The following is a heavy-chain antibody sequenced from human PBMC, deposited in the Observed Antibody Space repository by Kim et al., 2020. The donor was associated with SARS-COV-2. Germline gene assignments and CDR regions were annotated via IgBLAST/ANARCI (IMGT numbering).Heavy chain of an antibody. Sequence: WGSLRLSCAASGFTFSSYAMSWVRQAPGKGLEWVSAISGSGGSTYYADSVKGRFTISRDNSKNTLYLQMNSLRAEDTAVYYCAKAPRLWFGESNYWGQGTLVTVSS. CDR3: AKAPRLWFGESNY. D-gene: IGHD3-10*01. V-gene: IGHV3-23*01. J-gene: IGHJ4*02. CDR2: ISGSGGST. CDR1: GFTFSSYA.